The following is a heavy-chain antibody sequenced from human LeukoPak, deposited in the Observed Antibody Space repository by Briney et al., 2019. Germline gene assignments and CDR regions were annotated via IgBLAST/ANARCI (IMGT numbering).Heavy chain of an antibody. CDR1: GFSFSSYE. V-gene: IGHV3-48*03. Sequence: PGGSLRLSCAASGFSFSSYEMNWVRQAPGKGLEWVSYISSSGSAIDYVDSVKVRFTISRDNAKNSVYLQMNSLRAEDTAFYYCAAYYYDYSPKAVWGQGTLVTVSS. J-gene: IGHJ3*01. CDR3: AAYYYDYSPKAV. D-gene: IGHD3-22*01. CDR2: ISSSGSAI.